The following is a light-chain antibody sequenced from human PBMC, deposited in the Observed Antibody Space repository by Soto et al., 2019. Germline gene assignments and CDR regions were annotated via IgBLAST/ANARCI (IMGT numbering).Light chain of an antibody. J-gene: IGKJ3*01. V-gene: IGKV1-5*01. Sequence: IQVTQSPSTLSASVGERVTITCRASQSVSNWLAWYQQKPGQAPKLLIYGVSSWETGVPARFSGSGSGTEFTLTISRLQPEDFATYYCQQYDSDSCTFGPGTKVDIK. CDR2: GVS. CDR3: QQYDSDSCT. CDR1: QSVSNW.